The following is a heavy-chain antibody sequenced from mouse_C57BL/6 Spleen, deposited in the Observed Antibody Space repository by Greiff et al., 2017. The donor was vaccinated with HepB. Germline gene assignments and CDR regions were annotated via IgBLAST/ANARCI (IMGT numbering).Heavy chain of an antibody. CDR1: GYTFTNYW. V-gene: IGHV1-63*01. D-gene: IGHD1-2*01. CDR2: IYPGGGYT. J-gene: IGHJ2*01. Sequence: QVQLKQSGAELVRPGTSVKMSCKASGYTFTNYWIGWAKQRPGHGLEWIGDIYPGGGYTNYNEKFKGKATLTADKSSSTAYMQFSSLTSEDSAIYYCARSITTAYYFDYWGQGTTLTVSS. CDR3: ARSITTAYYFDY.